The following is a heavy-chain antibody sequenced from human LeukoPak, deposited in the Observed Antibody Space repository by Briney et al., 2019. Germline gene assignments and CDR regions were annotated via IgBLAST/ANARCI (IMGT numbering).Heavy chain of an antibody. CDR3: ARQRVTTIGY. J-gene: IGHJ4*02. Sequence: SETPSLTCTVSGGSISSSSYYWGWIRQPPGKGLEWIGSIYYSGSTYYNPSLKSRVTISVDTSKNQFSLKLSSVTAADTAVYYCARQRVTTIGYWGQGTLVTVSS. V-gene: IGHV4-39*01. CDR1: GGSISSSSYY. CDR2: IYYSGST. D-gene: IGHD4-11*01.